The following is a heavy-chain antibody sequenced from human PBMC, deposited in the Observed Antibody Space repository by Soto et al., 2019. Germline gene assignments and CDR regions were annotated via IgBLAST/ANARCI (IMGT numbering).Heavy chain of an antibody. CDR3: ARDRRYITIFGVVTVYYYYGMDV. CDR2: ISSSGSTI. V-gene: IGHV3-48*03. J-gene: IGHJ6*02. D-gene: IGHD3-3*01. CDR1: GFTFSSYE. Sequence: EVQLVESGGGLVQPGGSLRLSCAASGFTFSSYEMNWVRQAPGKGLEWVSYISSSGSTIYYADSVKGRFTISRDNAKNSLYLQMNSLIAEDTAVYYCARDRRYITIFGVVTVYYYYGMDVWGQGTTVTVSS.